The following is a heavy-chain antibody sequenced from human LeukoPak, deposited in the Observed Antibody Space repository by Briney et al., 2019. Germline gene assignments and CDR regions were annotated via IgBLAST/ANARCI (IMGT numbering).Heavy chain of an antibody. Sequence: PSETLSLTCAVYGGSFSGYYWSWIRQPPGKGLEWIREINHSGSTNYNPSLKSRVTISVDTSKNQFSLKLSSVTAADTAVYYCARGGQLPRTHTDYWGQGTLVTVSS. CDR1: GGSFSGYY. D-gene: IGHD1-26*01. CDR2: INHSGST. CDR3: ARGGQLPRTHTDY. V-gene: IGHV4-34*01. J-gene: IGHJ4*02.